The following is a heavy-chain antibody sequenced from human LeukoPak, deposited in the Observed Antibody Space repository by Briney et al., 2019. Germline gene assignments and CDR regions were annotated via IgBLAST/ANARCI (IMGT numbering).Heavy chain of an antibody. V-gene: IGHV3-74*01. Sequence: GGSLRLSCAASGFSFSGHWMHWARQLPGKGLVWVSRISPTGSTTSYADSAKGRFSVSRDNAKNTLYLQVNNLRAEDMAVYYCAQGPSSNWSGLDFWGQGTLLTVSS. J-gene: IGHJ4*02. CDR1: GFSFSGHW. D-gene: IGHD6-13*01. CDR3: AQGPSSNWSGLDF. CDR2: ISPTGSTT.